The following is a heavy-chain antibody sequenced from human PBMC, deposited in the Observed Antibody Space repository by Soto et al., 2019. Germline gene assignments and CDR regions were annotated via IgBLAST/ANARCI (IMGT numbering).Heavy chain of an antibody. CDR2: INPNSGST. CDR3: ARVGYSSSWYVAFDI. Sequence: GASVKVSCKASGYTFTSYYMHWVRQAPGQGLEWMGRINPNSGSTNYAQKFQGWVTMTRDTSISTAYMELSRLRSDDTAVYYCARVGYSSSWYVAFDIWGQGTMVTVSS. V-gene: IGHV1-2*04. D-gene: IGHD6-13*01. CDR1: GYTFTSYY. J-gene: IGHJ3*02.